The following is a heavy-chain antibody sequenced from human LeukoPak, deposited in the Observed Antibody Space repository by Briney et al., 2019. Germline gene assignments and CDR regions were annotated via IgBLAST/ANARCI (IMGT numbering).Heavy chain of an antibody. CDR1: GGSISSYY. V-gene: IGHV4-59*12. CDR3: ARVYSSGSRAFQH. CDR2: IYYSGST. J-gene: IGHJ1*01. D-gene: IGHD6-19*01. Sequence: SKTLSLTCTVSGGSISSYYWSWIRQPPGKGLEWIGYIYYSGSTNYNPSLKSRVTISVDTSKNQFSLKLSSVTAADTAVYYCARVYSSGSRAFQHWGQGTLVTVSS.